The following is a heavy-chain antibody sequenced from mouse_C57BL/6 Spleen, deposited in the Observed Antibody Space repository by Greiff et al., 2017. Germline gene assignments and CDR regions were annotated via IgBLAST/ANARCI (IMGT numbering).Heavy chain of an antibody. J-gene: IGHJ2*01. V-gene: IGHV1-82*01. Sequence: VQLLQSGPELVKPGASVKISCKASGYAFSSSWMNWVEQRPGKGLEWIGRIYPGDGDTNYNGKIKGKVTLTADKSSSTAYMQLSSLTYEDSAVYFSARNLYYGSSYDYWGQGTTLTVSS. CDR1: GYAFSSSW. D-gene: IGHD1-1*01. CDR3: ARNLYYGSSYDY. CDR2: IYPGDGDT.